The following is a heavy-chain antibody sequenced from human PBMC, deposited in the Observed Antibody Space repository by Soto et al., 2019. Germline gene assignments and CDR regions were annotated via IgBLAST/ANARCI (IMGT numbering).Heavy chain of an antibody. D-gene: IGHD6-19*01. CDR1: GDSISSGSY. V-gene: IGHV4-38-2*02. J-gene: IGHJ4*03. Sequence: SETLSLTCTVSGDSISSGSYWGWIRQPPGEGPEWIASIYHGGTTFYNPSLKSRISISVDTSKNQFSLRLTSVTAADTATYYCARVHVMVVAGSPFDYWGRGTLVTVSS. CDR3: ARVHVMVVAGSPFDY. CDR2: IYHGGTT.